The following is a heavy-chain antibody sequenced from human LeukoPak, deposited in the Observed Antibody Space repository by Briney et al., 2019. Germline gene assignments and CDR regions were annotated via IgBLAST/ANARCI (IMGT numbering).Heavy chain of an antibody. CDR2: IYHSGST. Sequence: SETLSLTCAVYGGSFSGYYWNWVRQPPGKGLEWIGEIYHSGSTNYNPSLKSRVTVSVDTSKNQFSLKLSSVTAADTAVYYCASDGGDSSGDYWGQGTLVTVSS. CDR3: ASDGGDSSGDY. D-gene: IGHD3-22*01. CDR1: GGSFSGYY. V-gene: IGHV4-34*01. J-gene: IGHJ4*02.